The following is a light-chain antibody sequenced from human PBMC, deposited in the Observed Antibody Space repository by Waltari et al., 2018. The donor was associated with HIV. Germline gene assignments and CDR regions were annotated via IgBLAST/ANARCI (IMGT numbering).Light chain of an antibody. Sequence: QSVLTQPPSLPGAPGQPVTISCPGTSSNIRAAHQVHRYQQLPGTAPKLLIYGNTIRPSGVPDRFSGSKSGTSASLAITGLQADDEADYYCQSYDSSLSAWVFGGGTKLTVL. CDR2: GNT. CDR1: SSNIRAAHQ. CDR3: QSYDSSLSAWV. V-gene: IGLV1-40*01. J-gene: IGLJ3*02.